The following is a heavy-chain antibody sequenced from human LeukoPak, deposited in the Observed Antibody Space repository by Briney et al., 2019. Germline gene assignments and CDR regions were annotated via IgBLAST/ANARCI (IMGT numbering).Heavy chain of an antibody. CDR1: GYTFINYY. Sequence: GASVKVSCKASGYTFINYYIHWVRQAPGPGLEWMGVINSSGGSTNYAQKFQGRVTMTRDTSTSTVYMELSSLSSEDTAVYYCARDGAGNEPLDYWGQGTLVTVSS. CDR3: ARDGAGNEPLDY. D-gene: IGHD1-26*01. CDR2: INSSGGST. V-gene: IGHV1-46*01. J-gene: IGHJ4*02.